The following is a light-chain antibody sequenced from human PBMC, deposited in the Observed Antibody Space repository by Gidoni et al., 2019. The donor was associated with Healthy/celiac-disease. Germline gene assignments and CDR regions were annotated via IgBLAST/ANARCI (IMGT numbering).Light chain of an antibody. CDR1: QDISNY. CDR2: DAS. Sequence: DIQMTQSPSSLSASVGDRVTITCQASQDISNYLNWSQQKPGKAPKLLIYDASNLETGVPSRCSGSGSGTDFTFTISSLQPEDIATYYCQQYANLPYTFGQGTKLEIK. V-gene: IGKV1-33*01. CDR3: QQYANLPYT. J-gene: IGKJ2*01.